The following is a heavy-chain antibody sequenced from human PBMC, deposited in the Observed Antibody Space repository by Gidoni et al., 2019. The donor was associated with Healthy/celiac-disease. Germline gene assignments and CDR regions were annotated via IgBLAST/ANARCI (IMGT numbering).Heavy chain of an antibody. J-gene: IGHJ6*02. CDR2: ISGSGGST. D-gene: IGHD3-3*01. CDR1: GFTFSSYA. V-gene: IGHV3-23*01. Sequence: EVQLLESGGGLVQPGGSLRLSCAASGFTFSSYAMSWVRQAPGKGLEWVAAISGSGGSTYYADSVKGRFTISRDNTKNTLYLQMNSLRAEDTAVYYCAKFRAIFGVGGYYYGMDVWGQGTTVTVSS. CDR3: AKFRAIFGVGGYYYGMDV.